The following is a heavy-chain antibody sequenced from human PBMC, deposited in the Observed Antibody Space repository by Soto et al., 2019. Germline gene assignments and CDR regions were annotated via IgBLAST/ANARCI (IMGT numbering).Heavy chain of an antibody. J-gene: IGHJ4*02. CDR1: GLTFSTSG. CDR3: ARDFGHGYYLDY. Sequence: PGGSLRLSCADSGLTFSTSGMHWVRQAQGKGLEWVSYITDSSDTVHYADSVRGRFTISRDNAESSLYLQMNSLRDEDTAVYFCARDFGHGYYLDYWGRGTLVTVSS. CDR2: ITDSSDTV. V-gene: IGHV3-48*02. D-gene: IGHD3-3*01.